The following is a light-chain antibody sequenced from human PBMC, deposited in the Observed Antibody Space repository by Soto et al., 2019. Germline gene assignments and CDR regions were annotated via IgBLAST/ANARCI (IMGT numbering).Light chain of an antibody. V-gene: IGKV3-11*01. J-gene: IGKJ4*01. Sequence: EVVLTQSPATLSLSPGERATLSCRASQSVDIYLAWFQQKPGQAPRLLIYDASNRATGIPARFSGSGSGTDFTLTISSREPEDSAVYYCQQRKIWPPLTFGGGTKVEIK. CDR1: QSVDIY. CDR3: QQRKIWPPLT. CDR2: DAS.